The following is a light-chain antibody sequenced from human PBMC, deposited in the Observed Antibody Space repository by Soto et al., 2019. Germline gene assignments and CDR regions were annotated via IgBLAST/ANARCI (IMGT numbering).Light chain of an antibody. Sequence: ETSLTQSPGTLSLSPGERATLSCRAIQSVSSNYLAWYQQKPGQAPRLLIYRASSRATGIPDRFRGSGSGTDFTLTISRLEPEDFAVYYCQQYGNSPPETFGQGTRLEIK. J-gene: IGKJ5*01. CDR2: RAS. CDR3: QQYGNSPPET. CDR1: QSVSSNY. V-gene: IGKV3-20*01.